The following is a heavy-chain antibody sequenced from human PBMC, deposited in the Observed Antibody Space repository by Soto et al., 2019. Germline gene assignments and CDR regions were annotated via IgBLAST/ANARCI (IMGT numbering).Heavy chain of an antibody. V-gene: IGHV2-26*01. Sequence: SGPTLVNPTETLTLTCTVSGFSLSNARMGVSWIRQPPGKALEWLAHIFSNDEKSYSTSLKSRLTISKDTSKSQVVLTMTNMDPVDTATYSCARRVVTHPLSGGMDVWGQGTTVTVSS. J-gene: IGHJ6*02. CDR2: IFSNDEK. CDR3: ARRVVTHPLSGGMDV. D-gene: IGHD3-22*01. CDR1: GFSLSNARMG.